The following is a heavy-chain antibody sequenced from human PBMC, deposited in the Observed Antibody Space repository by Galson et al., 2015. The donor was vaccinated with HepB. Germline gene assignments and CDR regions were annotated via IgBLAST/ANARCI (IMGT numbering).Heavy chain of an antibody. CDR1: GFTVSGNY. J-gene: IGHJ4*02. CDR3: ARAGYSGYYVDY. CDR2: INSGGST. V-gene: IGHV3-66*01. D-gene: IGHD5-12*01. Sequence: SLRLSCAVSGFTVSGNYMNWVRQAPGKGLEWVSLINSGGSTDYADSVKGRFTISRDNSKNTVYLQVNSLRAEATAVYYCARAGYSGYYVDYWGQGTLVTVSS.